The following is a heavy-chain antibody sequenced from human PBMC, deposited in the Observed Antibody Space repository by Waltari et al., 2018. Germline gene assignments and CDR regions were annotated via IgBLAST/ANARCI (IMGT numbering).Heavy chain of an antibody. V-gene: IGHV3-23*01. J-gene: IGHJ5*02. CDR2: VSGGGDDT. Sequence: EVQLMESGGGLVQPGGSLRLSCAASGSTFSNSPMSWVRQPPGKGLAWVSGVSGGGDDTYYADSVKGRFTISRDNSKNTLYLQTNSLRVEDTAVYYCAKGYSRNWESWGQGTLVTVSS. D-gene: IGHD6-13*01. CDR1: GSTFSNSP. CDR3: AKGYSRNWES.